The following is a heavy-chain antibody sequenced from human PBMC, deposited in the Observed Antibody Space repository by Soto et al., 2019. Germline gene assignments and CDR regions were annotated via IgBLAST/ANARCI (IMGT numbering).Heavy chain of an antibody. CDR3: TTDRPTTGPLYYYGMDV. Sequence: EVQLVESGGGLVKPGGSLRLSCAASGFTFSNAWMNWVRQAPGKGLEWVGRIKSKTDGGTTDYAAPVKGRFTISRDDSKSTLYLQMNSLKTEDTAVYYCTTDRPTTGPLYYYGMDVWGQGTTVTVSS. V-gene: IGHV3-15*07. J-gene: IGHJ6*02. D-gene: IGHD1-1*01. CDR1: GFTFSNAW. CDR2: IKSKTDGGTT.